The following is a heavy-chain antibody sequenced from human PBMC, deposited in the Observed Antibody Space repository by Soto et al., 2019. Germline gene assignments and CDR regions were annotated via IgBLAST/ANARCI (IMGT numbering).Heavy chain of an antibody. Sequence: GGSLRLSCAASGFTFSTYTMNWVRQAPGKGLEWVSGISENGRFTYYADSVKGRFTISRDDSKKMMFLQMSSLRAGDTAVYYCAKSGPTTFFDYWGQGSLVTVSS. D-gene: IGHD1-26*01. CDR1: GFTFSTYT. V-gene: IGHV3-23*01. J-gene: IGHJ4*02. CDR3: AKSGPTTFFDY. CDR2: ISENGRFT.